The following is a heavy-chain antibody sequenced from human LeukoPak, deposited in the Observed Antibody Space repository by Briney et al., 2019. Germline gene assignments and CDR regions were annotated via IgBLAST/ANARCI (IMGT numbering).Heavy chain of an antibody. D-gene: IGHD3/OR15-3a*01. Sequence: GGSLILSCAASGFTFDDYAMHWFRQAPGKGLEWFSLISWDGGSTYYADSVKGRFTISRDNSKNSLYLQMNSLRAEDTALYYCAKDIGRGPAFDIWGQGTMVTVSS. CDR1: GFTFDDYA. CDR3: AKDIGRGPAFDI. J-gene: IGHJ3*02. CDR2: ISWDGGST. V-gene: IGHV3-43D*03.